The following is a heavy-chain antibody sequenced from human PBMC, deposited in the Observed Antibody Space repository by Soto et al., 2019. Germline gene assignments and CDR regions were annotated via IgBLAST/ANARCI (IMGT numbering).Heavy chain of an antibody. Sequence: GASVKVSCKASGYTFSSYAMHWVRQAPGQRLEWMGWINAGNGNTKYSQKFQGRVTITRDTSASTAYMELSSLRSEDTAVYYCARGGSCTNGVCYRGNWFDPWGQGTLVTVSS. CDR1: GYTFSSYA. CDR3: ARGGSCTNGVCYRGNWFDP. CDR2: INAGNGNT. D-gene: IGHD2-8*01. J-gene: IGHJ5*02. V-gene: IGHV1-3*01.